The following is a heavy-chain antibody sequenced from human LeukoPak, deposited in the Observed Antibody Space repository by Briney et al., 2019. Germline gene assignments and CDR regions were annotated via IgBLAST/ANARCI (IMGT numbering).Heavy chain of an antibody. Sequence: GASVKVSCKVSGYTLTELSMHWVRQAPGKGLEWMGGFDPEDGETIYAQKFQGRVTMTEDTSTDTAYMELSSLRSEDTAVYYCATARGITFGGVIVEYYFDYWGQGTLVTVSS. V-gene: IGHV1-24*01. CDR2: FDPEDGET. J-gene: IGHJ4*02. CDR3: ATARGITFGGVIVEYYFDY. CDR1: GYTLTELS. D-gene: IGHD3-16*02.